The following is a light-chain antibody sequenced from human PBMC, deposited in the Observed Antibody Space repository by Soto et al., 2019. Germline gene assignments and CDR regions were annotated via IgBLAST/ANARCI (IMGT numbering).Light chain of an antibody. CDR2: EDN. CDR1: SGSIASNY. V-gene: IGLV6-57*04. Sequence: NFMLTQPHSVSESPGKTVTISCTRSSGSIASNYVQWYQQRPGSAPTTVIYEDNQRSSAVPDRFSGSTDGSSNSASLTISGLQTEDEADYYCQSYDSSTVVFGGGTKLTVL. J-gene: IGLJ2*01. CDR3: QSYDSSTVV.